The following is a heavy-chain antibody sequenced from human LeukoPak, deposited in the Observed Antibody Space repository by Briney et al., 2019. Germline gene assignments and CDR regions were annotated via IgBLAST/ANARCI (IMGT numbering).Heavy chain of an antibody. D-gene: IGHD4/OR15-4a*01. CDR2: ISSSSSYI. CDR3: VKGEYGGKDDY. J-gene: IGHJ4*02. Sequence: GGSLRLSCAASGFTFSNYNMNWVRQAPGKGLEWVSSISSSSSYIYYADSVKGRFTVSRDNLRNTLYLQVNSLRIEDTAIYFCVKGEYGGKDDYWGQGIRVTVSS. V-gene: IGHV3-21*01. CDR1: GFTFSNYN.